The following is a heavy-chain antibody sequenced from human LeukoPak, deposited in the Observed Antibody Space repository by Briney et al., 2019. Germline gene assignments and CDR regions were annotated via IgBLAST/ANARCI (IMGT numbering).Heavy chain of an antibody. D-gene: IGHD3-10*01. CDR1: GFTFSSYA. Sequence: GSLRLSCAASGFTFSSYAMSWVRQPPGKGLEWIGSIYYSGSTYYNPSLKSRVTISVDTSKNQFSLKLSSVTAADTAVYYCARARLLWFGELLHYYFDYWGQGTLVTVSS. J-gene: IGHJ4*02. CDR2: IYYSGST. CDR3: ARARLLWFGELLHYYFDY. V-gene: IGHV4-39*07.